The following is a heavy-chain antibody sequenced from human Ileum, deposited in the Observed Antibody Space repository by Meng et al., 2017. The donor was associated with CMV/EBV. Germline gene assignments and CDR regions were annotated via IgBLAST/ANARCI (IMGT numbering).Heavy chain of an antibody. D-gene: IGHD7-27*01. CDR1: GFTFDSYD. CDR2: ISSSGSTI. CDR3: ARDNGGYWGRGQYGMDV. J-gene: IGHJ6*01. V-gene: IGHV3-48*03. Sequence: GESLKISCAASGFTFDSYDINWVRQAPGKGLEWVSYISSSGSTIFYADSVKGRFTISRDNAKNSLYLQMNSLRAEDTAVYYCARDNGGYWGRGQYGMDVWGQGTTVTGAS.